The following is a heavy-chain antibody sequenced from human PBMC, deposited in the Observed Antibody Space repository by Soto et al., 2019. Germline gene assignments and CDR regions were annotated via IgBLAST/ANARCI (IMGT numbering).Heavy chain of an antibody. CDR2: ISSNGGST. CDR1: GFTFSSYA. Sequence: GGSLRLSCAASGFTFSSYAMHWVRQAPGKGLEYVSAISSNGGSTYYANSVKGRFTISRDNSKNTLYLQMGSLRAEDMAVYYCATEYSGYDWGDAFDIWGQGTMVTVSS. CDR3: ATEYSGYDWGDAFDI. V-gene: IGHV3-64*01. J-gene: IGHJ3*02. D-gene: IGHD5-12*01.